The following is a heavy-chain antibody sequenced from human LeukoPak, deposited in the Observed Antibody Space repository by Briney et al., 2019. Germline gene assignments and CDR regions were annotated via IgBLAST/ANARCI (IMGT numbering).Heavy chain of an antibody. Sequence: PGGSLRLSCVASGFMFSSYWMNWVRQAPGKGLVWVSRINSGGSSTSYADSVRGRFTISRHNAKHTLFLQMNSLRAEDTAVYYRARGPGAFDIWGQGTMVTVSS. V-gene: IGHV3-74*01. J-gene: IGHJ3*02. D-gene: IGHD2-2*01. CDR2: INSGGSST. CDR3: ARGPGAFDI. CDR1: GFMFSSYW.